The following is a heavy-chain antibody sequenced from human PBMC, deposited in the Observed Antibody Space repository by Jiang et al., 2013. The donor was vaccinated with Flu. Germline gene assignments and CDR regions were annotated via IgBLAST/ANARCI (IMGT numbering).Heavy chain of an antibody. D-gene: IGHD2-21*01. CDR1: GFRGYG. J-gene: IGHJ3*02. Sequence: VQLVESGGGVVQPGTSLRLSCVASGFRGYGMHWVRQAPGKGLEWVAVIWYDGTEKYYADSVRGRFTVSREQIRNIIYLQMNNLRVDDTAVYFCARGVGMVVEGDAYD. V-gene: IGHV3-33*01. CDR3: ARGVGMVVEGDAYD. CDR2: IWYDGTEK.